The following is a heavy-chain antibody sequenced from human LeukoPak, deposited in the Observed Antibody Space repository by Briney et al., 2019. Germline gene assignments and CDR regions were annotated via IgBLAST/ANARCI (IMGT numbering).Heavy chain of an antibody. CDR2: ISAIDSTT. J-gene: IGHJ5*02. D-gene: IGHD6-13*01. CDR1: GFTFSNYE. V-gene: IGHV3-48*03. CDR3: ARGLASSNWQHWFDP. Sequence: GGSLRLSCAASGFTFSNYEMNWGRQAPGKGLEWVSYISAIDSTTYYADSVKVRFTISRDNAKNSLYLQMNSLRVEDTAVYHCARGLASSNWQHWFDPWGQGTLVSVSS.